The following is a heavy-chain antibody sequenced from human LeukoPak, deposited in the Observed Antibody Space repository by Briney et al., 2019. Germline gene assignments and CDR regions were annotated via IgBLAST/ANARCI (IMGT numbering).Heavy chain of an antibody. CDR2: IYTSGST. Sequence: SETLSLTCTVSGGSISSYYWSWIRQPAGKGLEWIGRIYTSGSTNYNPSLKSRVTMSVDTSKNQFSLQLNSVTPEDTAVYYCARDRAAARMVRGVIFDYWGQGTLVTVSS. J-gene: IGHJ4*02. CDR1: GGSISSYY. V-gene: IGHV4-4*07. CDR3: ARDRAAARMVRGVIFDY. D-gene: IGHD3-10*01.